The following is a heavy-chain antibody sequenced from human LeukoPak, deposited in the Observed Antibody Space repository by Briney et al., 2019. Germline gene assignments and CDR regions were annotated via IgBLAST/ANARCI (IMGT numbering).Heavy chain of an antibody. V-gene: IGHV3-30*02. CDR1: GFTFSSYG. CDR3: ATTATVTDYYYYYYMDV. J-gene: IGHJ6*03. Sequence: GGSLRLSCAASGFTFSSYGMHWVRQAPGKGLEWVAFIRYDGSNKYYADSVKGRFTISRDNPKNTLYLQMNSLRAEDAAVYYCATTATVTDYYYYYYMDVWGKGTTVTISS. D-gene: IGHD4-17*01. CDR2: IRYDGSNK.